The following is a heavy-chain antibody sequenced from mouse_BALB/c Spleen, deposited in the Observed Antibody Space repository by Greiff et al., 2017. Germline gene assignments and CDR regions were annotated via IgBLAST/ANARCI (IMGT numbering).Heavy chain of an antibody. CDR1: GYAFSSYW. V-gene: IGHV1-80*01. CDR2: IYPGDGDT. CDR3: ANRYDWYFDV. Sequence: QVQLKESGAELVRPGSSVKISCKASGYAFSSYWMNWVKQRPGQGLEWIGQIYPGDGDTNYNGKFKGKATLTADKSSSTAYMQLSSLTSEDSAVYFCANRYDWYFDVWGAGTTVTVSS. J-gene: IGHJ1*01. D-gene: IGHD2-14*01.